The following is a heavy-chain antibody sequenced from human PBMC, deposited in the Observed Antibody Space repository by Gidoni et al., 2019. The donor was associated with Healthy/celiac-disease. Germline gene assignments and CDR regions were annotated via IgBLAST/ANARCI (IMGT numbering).Heavy chain of an antibody. Sequence: EVQLVESGGGLVQPGGSLRLSCAASGFTVSSNYMSWVRQAPGKGLEWVSVIYSGGSTYYADSVKGRFTISRVNSKNTLYLQMNSLRAEDTAVYYCARARDTDYYYYYMDVWGKGTTVTVSS. J-gene: IGHJ6*03. CDR3: ARARDTDYYYYYMDV. CDR2: IYSGGST. CDR1: GFTVSSNY. V-gene: IGHV3-66*01.